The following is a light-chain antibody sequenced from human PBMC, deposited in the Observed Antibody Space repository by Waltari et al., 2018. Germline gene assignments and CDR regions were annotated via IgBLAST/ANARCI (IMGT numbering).Light chain of an antibody. V-gene: IGLV1-40*01. J-gene: IGLJ2*01. Sequence: SVLTPPPSVSGAPGQRVTISCTGSSSHIGAGFDVHWYQQLPGTAPNLLILGNNNRPSGVPDRFSGSKSGTSASLAITGLQAEDEADYYCQSYDSSLFVVFGGGTKLTVL. CDR2: GNN. CDR1: SSHIGAGFD. CDR3: QSYDSSLFVV.